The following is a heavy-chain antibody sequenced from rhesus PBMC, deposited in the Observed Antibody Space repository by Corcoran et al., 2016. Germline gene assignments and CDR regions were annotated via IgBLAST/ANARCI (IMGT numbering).Heavy chain of an antibody. CDR3: ARYYSGRSYCFDY. Sequence: QLQLQESGPGLVTPAETLSVTCAVLGGAIISSHWSRFRQEPGKGLEWIGYIYGSGSSTNYNPSLKSRVTLSVDTSKNQFSLKLSSVTAADTAVYYCARYYSGRSYCFDYWGQGVLVTVSS. V-gene: IGHV4-169*01. D-gene: IGHD3-16*01. CDR2: IYGSGSST. CDR1: GGAIISSH. J-gene: IGHJ4*01.